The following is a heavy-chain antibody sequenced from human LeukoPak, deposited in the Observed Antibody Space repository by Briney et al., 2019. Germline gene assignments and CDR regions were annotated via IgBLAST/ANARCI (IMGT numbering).Heavy chain of an antibody. V-gene: IGHV4-59*01. CDR1: GGSISNYY. CDR3: ARDYGGNTDAFDI. J-gene: IGHJ3*02. Sequence: SETLSLTCTVSGGSISNYYWSWIRQPPGKGLEWIGYIYYSGSTNYNPSLKSRVTLSVDTSKNQFSLKLSSVTAADTAVYYCARDYGGNTDAFDIWGQGTMVTVSS. CDR2: IYYSGST. D-gene: IGHD4-23*01.